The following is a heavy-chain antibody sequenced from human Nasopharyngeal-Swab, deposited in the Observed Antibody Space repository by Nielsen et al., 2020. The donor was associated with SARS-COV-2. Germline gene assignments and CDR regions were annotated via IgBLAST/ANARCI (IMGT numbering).Heavy chain of an antibody. Sequence: GESLKISCAASGFTFSSYCMSWVRQAPGKGLEWVANIKQDGSEKYYVDSVKGRFTISRDNAKNSLYLQMNSLRAEDTAVYYCARGPAYCGGDCYFDYWGQGTLVTVSS. CDR3: ARGPAYCGGDCYFDY. CDR1: GFTFSSYC. CDR2: IKQDGSEK. V-gene: IGHV3-7*01. J-gene: IGHJ4*02. D-gene: IGHD2-21*02.